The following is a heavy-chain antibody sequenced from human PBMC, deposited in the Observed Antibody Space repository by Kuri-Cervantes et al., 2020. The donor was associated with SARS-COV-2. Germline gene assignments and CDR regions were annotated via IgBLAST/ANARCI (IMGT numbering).Heavy chain of an antibody. D-gene: IGHD3-10*01. CDR1: GFTFGVYA. Sequence: GGSLRPSCTASGFTFGVYAMSWVRQAPGKGLEWVGFIRSKAYGGTTEYAPSVKGRFTISRDDSTSIAYLQMNSLKTEDTAVYYCTRVKLLWFGEFSWGQGTLVTVSS. CDR2: IRSKAYGGTT. CDR3: TRVKLLWFGEFS. J-gene: IGHJ4*02. V-gene: IGHV3-49*04.